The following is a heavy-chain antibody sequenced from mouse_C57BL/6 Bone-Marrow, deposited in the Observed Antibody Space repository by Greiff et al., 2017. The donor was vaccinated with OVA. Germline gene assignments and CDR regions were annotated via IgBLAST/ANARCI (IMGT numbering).Heavy chain of an antibody. J-gene: IGHJ1*03. CDR3: ARDYYGSSLWYFDV. CDR1: GYTFTGYW. D-gene: IGHD1-1*01. Sequence: QVQLQQSGAELMKPGASVKLSCKATGYTFTGYWMHWVKQRPGQGLEWIGNINPSNGGTNYNEKFKSKATLTVDKSSSTAYMQLSSLTSEDSAVYYCARDYYGSSLWYFDVWGTGTTVTVSS. CDR2: INPSNGGT. V-gene: IGHV1-53*01.